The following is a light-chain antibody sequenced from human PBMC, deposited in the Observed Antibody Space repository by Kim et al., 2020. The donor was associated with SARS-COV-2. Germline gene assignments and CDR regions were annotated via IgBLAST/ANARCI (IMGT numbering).Light chain of an antibody. V-gene: IGKV3-20*01. Sequence: SPGERATLSCRASQSVSSSYLAWYQQKPGQAPRLLIYGASIKATGIPDRFSGSGSGTDFTLTISRLEPEDFAVYYCQQYGSSPPTFGQGTRLEIK. J-gene: IGKJ5*01. CDR3: QQYGSSPPT. CDR1: QSVSSSY. CDR2: GAS.